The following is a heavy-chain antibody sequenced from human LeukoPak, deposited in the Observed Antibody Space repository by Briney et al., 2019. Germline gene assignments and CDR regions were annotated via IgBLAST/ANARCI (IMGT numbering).Heavy chain of an antibody. CDR2: INHSGST. J-gene: IGHJ6*03. CDR3: ARNLRYCSSTGCSWGLYYYYYMDV. CDR1: GGSFSGYY. Sequence: SETLSLTCAVYGGSFSGYYWSWIRQPPGKGLEWVGEINHSGSTNYNPSLKSRVTISVDTSKNQFSLKLSSVTAADTAVYYCARNLRYCSSTGCSWGLYYYYYMDVWGKGTTVTVSS. D-gene: IGHD2-2*01. V-gene: IGHV4-34*01.